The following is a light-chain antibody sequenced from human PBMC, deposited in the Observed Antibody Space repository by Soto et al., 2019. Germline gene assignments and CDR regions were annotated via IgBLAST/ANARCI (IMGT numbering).Light chain of an antibody. Sequence: DIRLSESSSSESSSVVDKVWTKCRASRDIKNNLAWLQQKPGKAPKSLIYGASTLQTGVPSNFSGSGSGTDFTLIISSLQPEDLATYYCQQYNTYPLTFGQGTKVDIK. J-gene: IGKJ1*01. CDR1: RDIKNN. CDR2: GAS. CDR3: QQYNTYPLT. V-gene: IGKV1-16*02.